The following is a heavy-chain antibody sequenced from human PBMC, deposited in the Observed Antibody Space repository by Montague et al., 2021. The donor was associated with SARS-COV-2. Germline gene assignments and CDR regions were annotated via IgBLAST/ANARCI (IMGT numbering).Heavy chain of an antibody. CDR3: ARLPYDNSYGMDV. CDR2: INHSGST. V-gene: IGHV4-34*01. J-gene: IGHJ6*02. D-gene: IGHD3-9*01. Sequence: SETLSLTCAVYGGSFSGYYWSWIRQPPGKGLEWIGEINHSGSTNYNPSLKSRVIISVDRSKIQFSLKLNSVTAADTAIYYCARLPYDNSYGMDVWGQGTTVTVSS. CDR1: GGSFSGYY.